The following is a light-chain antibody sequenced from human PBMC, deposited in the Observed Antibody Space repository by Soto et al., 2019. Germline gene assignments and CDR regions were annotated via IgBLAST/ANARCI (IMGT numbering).Light chain of an antibody. CDR2: AAS. CDR3: QQYYSYPRT. CDR1: QGISSY. V-gene: IGKV1-8*01. Sequence: AFRTTQSPSSLSASTGDRVTITCRASQGISSYLAWYQQKPGKAPKLLIYAASTLQSGVPSRFGGSGSGTDFTLTISCLQAEDFATHYCQQYYSYPRTFGQGTNVEIK. J-gene: IGKJ1*01.